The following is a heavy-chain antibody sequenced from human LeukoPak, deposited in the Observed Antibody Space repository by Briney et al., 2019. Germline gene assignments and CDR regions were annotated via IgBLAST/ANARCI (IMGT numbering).Heavy chain of an antibody. V-gene: IGHV4-34*01. Sequence: PSETLSPTCAVYGGSFSGYYWSWIRQPPGKGLEWIGEINHSGSTHYNPSLKSRVTILVDTSKNQFSLQLSSVTAADTAVYYCAGQVVSMSGPSAFDIWGQGTMVTVSS. J-gene: IGHJ3*02. CDR3: AGQVVSMSGPSAFDI. D-gene: IGHD2/OR15-2a*01. CDR2: INHSGST. CDR1: GGSFSGYY.